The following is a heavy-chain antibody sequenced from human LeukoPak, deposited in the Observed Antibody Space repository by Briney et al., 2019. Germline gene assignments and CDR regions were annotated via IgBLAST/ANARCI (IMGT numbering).Heavy chain of an antibody. D-gene: IGHD3-16*01. CDR1: GFTFGNAA. V-gene: IGHV3-23*01. J-gene: IGHJ4*02. Sequence: GGSLRLSCAASGFTFGNAAMTWVRQAPGKGPEWVSTITGCDDKTYYADSVKGRFTISRDYSKNTLDLQMNSLRVEDTAIYYCAKGPQLGSAYHPDYWGQGTLVTVSS. CDR2: ITGCDDKT. CDR3: AKGPQLGSAYHPDY.